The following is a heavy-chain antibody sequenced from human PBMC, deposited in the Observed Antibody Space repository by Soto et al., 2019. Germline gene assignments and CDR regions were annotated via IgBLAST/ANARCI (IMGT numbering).Heavy chain of an antibody. CDR1: GFNFNTYT. CDR2: ISSSGTAI. D-gene: IGHD1-7*01. Sequence: EVHLVESGGGLVRPGGSLSLSCVASGFNFNTYTMIWVRQAPGKGLEWLSYISSSGTAIYYANSVKGRFTVSRDNAKNSLYLQMNSLRDEDTALYYCATGDYIDHAGTAYRGQGTLVTVSS. CDR3: ATGDYIDHAGTAY. V-gene: IGHV3-48*02. J-gene: IGHJ4*02.